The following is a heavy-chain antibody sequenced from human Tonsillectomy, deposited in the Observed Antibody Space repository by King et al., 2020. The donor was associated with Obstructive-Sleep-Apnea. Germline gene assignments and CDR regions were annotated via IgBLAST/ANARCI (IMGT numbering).Heavy chain of an antibody. J-gene: IGHJ4*02. CDR3: AGEYYYDSSGYYYPY. CDR1: GFTFSSYA. D-gene: IGHD3-22*01. V-gene: IGHV3-30-3*01. Sequence: VQLVESGGGVVQPGRSLRLSCAASGFTFSSYAMHWVRQAPGKGLEWVAVISYDGSNKYYADSVKGRFTISRDNSKNTLYLQMNSLRAEDTAVYYCAGEYYYDSSGYYYPYWGQGTLVTVSS. CDR2: ISYDGSNK.